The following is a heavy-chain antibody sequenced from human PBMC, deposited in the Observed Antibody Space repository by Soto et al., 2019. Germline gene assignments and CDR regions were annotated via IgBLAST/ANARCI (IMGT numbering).Heavy chain of an antibody. CDR3: AREEYYYGSGSFFTG. J-gene: IGHJ4*02. CDR1: GGTFSSYT. CDR2: IIPILGIA. D-gene: IGHD3-10*01. V-gene: IGHV1-69*08. Sequence: QVQLVQSGAEVKKPGSSVKVSCKASGGTFSSYTISWVRQAPGQGLEWMGRIIPILGIANYAQKFQGRVTLXADKSTSTAYMELSSLRSEDTAVYYCAREEYYYGSGSFFTGWGQGTLVTVSS.